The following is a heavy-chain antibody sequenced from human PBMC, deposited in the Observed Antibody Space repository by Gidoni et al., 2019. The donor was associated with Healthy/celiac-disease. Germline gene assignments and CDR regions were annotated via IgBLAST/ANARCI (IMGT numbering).Heavy chain of an antibody. V-gene: IGHV3-30*18. Sequence: QVQLVESGGGVVQPGRSLRLSCAASGFTFSSYGMHWVRQAPGKGLEWVAVISYDGSNKYYADSVKGRFTISRDNSKNTLYLQMNSLRAEDTAVYYCAKAKDYDFWSGYYIWGQGTLVTVSS. J-gene: IGHJ4*02. D-gene: IGHD3-3*01. CDR1: GFTFSSYG. CDR2: ISYDGSNK. CDR3: AKAKDYDFWSGYYI.